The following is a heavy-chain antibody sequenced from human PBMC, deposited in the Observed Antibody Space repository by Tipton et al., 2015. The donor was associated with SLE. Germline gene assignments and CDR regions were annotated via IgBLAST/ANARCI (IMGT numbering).Heavy chain of an antibody. CDR2: INNSGST. D-gene: IGHD3-10*01. CDR1: GGSISSISYY. J-gene: IGHJ5*02. CDR3: ARDNYYGSGSSSRWFDP. V-gene: IGHV4-39*07. Sequence: TLSLTCTVSGGSISSISYYWGWIRQPPGKGLKWFGEINNSGSTNYNPSLKSRVTISVNTAKNQFSLKLSSVTTSDTAVYYCARDNYYGSGSSSRWFDPWGQGTLVTVSS.